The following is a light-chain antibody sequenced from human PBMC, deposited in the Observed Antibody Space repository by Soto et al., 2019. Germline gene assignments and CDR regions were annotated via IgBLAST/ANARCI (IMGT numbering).Light chain of an antibody. Sequence: DIPMTQSPSSLSASVGDRVTITCRASQSISYYLNWFQQKPGKAPMLLIYAASSLQSGVPSRFSGSGFGTDFTLTISSLQPEDFATYYCQQSYSTPPWTFCQGTKGE. V-gene: IGKV1-39*01. CDR2: AAS. CDR3: QQSYSTPPWT. CDR1: QSISYY. J-gene: IGKJ1*01.